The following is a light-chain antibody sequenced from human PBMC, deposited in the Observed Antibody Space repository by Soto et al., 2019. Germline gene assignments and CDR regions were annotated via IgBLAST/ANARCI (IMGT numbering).Light chain of an antibody. Sequence: QSVMTQAASGSGSPGQSITISCAGSSSDVGGHNYVSWYQQHPGKAPKLLIYEVTNRPSGVSNRFSGSKSGNTASLTISGLQAEDEADYYCSSYRSTSYVFGTGTKVTVL. CDR2: EVT. V-gene: IGLV2-14*01. J-gene: IGLJ1*01. CDR1: SSDVGGHNY. CDR3: SSYRSTSYV.